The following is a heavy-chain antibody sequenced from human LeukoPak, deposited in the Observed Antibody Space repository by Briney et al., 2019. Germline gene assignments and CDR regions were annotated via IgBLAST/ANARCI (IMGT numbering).Heavy chain of an antibody. CDR1: GFTFSSNA. V-gene: IGHV3-23*01. J-gene: IGHJ4*02. D-gene: IGHD1-26*01. Sequence: GGSLRLSCSASGFTFSSNAMSWVRQAPGKGLEWVSAISGSGGSTYYADSVKGRFTISRDNSKNTLYLQMSSLRAEDTALYYCARDRSYGAFASWGQGTLVTVSS. CDR2: ISGSGGST. CDR3: ARDRSYGAFAS.